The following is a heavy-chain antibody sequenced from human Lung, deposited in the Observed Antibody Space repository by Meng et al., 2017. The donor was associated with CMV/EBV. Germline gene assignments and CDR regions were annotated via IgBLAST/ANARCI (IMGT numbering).Heavy chain of an antibody. CDR3: ARFDIDVEGYYGMDV. V-gene: IGHV4-59*01. Sequence: SXTXSLXCTVSGDSISTYYWNWLRQSPGKGLEWIGYISDSGSTNYNPSLKSRVAFSLDTSKNQFSLKLSSVTAADTAVYYCARFDIDVEGYYGMDVWGQGXTVTVSS. CDR2: ISDSGST. J-gene: IGHJ6*01. CDR1: GDSISTYY. D-gene: IGHD5-12*01.